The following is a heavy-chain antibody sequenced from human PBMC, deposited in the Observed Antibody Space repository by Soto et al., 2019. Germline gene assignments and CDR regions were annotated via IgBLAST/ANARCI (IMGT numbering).Heavy chain of an antibody. J-gene: IGHJ6*02. V-gene: IGHV3-30-3*01. CDR3: VGSSLSGYYYYGMDV. Sequence: GGSLRLSCAASGFTFSSYAMHWVRQAPGKGLEWVAVISYDGGNKYYANSVKGRFTISRDNSKNTLYLQMNSLRAEDTAVYYCVGSSLSGYYYYGMDVWGQGTTVTVSS. D-gene: IGHD3-16*01. CDR1: GFTFSSYA. CDR2: ISYDGGNK.